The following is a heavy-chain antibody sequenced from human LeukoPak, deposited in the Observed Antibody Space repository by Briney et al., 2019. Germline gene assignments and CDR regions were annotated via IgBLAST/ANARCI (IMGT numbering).Heavy chain of an antibody. CDR2: IYYSGST. CDR1: GGSISSSSYY. CDR3: ARRGYCSSTSCYEYWFDP. Sequence: PSETLSLTCTVSGGSISSSSYYWGWIRQPPGKGLEWIGIIYYSGSTYYNPSLKSRLTISVDTSKNQFSLKLSSVTATDTAVYYCARRGYCSSTSCYEYWFDPWGQGSLVTVSS. V-gene: IGHV4-39*01. J-gene: IGHJ5*02. D-gene: IGHD2-2*01.